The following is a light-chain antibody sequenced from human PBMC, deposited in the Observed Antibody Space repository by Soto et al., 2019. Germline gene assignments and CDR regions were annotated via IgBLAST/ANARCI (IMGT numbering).Light chain of an antibody. V-gene: IGLV2-14*01. CDR1: SSDIGGYYY. CDR2: QVT. CDR3: SSYTAYTTLWV. J-gene: IGLJ3*02. Sequence: QSVLTQPASVSGSPGQSITISCTGTSSDIGGYYYVSWYQHHPGKAPKLIIYQVTNRPSGVSHRFSGSKSGNAASLTISGLQAEDEADYYCSSYTAYTTLWVFGGGTKVTVL.